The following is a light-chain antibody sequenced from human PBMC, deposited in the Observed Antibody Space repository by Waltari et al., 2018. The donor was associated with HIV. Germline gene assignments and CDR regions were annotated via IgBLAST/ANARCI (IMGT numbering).Light chain of an antibody. CDR2: TNN. Sequence: QSVLTQPPSASGTPGQRVTISCSGSSSNIGSNTVTWYHQLPGTAPKLLSYTNNQRPSGVPDRFSGSKSVTSASLAISGLQSDDEADYYCAAWDDGLNGWVFGGGTKLTVL. J-gene: IGLJ3*02. CDR3: AAWDDGLNGWV. CDR1: SSNIGSNT. V-gene: IGLV1-44*01.